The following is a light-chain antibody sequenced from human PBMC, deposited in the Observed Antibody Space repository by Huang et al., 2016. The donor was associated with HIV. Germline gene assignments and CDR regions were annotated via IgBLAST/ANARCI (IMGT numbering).Light chain of an antibody. Sequence: EIVMTQSPATLSVSPGERATLSCRASQSLSDNLAWYQQKPGQAPRLLIYGASTRATGIAARFSASGSGTDFTLTISGLQSEDFAIYYCQQYNNWPPWTFGQGTKVEIK. V-gene: IGKV3-15*01. CDR1: QSLSDN. CDR3: QQYNNWPPWT. CDR2: GAS. J-gene: IGKJ1*01.